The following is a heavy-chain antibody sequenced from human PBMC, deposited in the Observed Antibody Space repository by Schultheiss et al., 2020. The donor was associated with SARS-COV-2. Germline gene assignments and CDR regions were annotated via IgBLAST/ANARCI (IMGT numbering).Heavy chain of an antibody. J-gene: IGHJ4*02. CDR2: ISGSGGST. D-gene: IGHD6-13*01. CDR1: GFTFSSYA. V-gene: IGHV3-23*01. Sequence: GGSLRLSCAASGFTFSSYAMSWVRQAPGKGLEWVSAISGSGGSTYYADSVKGRFTISRDNSKNTLYLQMNSLRAEDTAVYYCARGKVSSSWYNYWGQGTLVTVSS. CDR3: ARGKVSSSWYNY.